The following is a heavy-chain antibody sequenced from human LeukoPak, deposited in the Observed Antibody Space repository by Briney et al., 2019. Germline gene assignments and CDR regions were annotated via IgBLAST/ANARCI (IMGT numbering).Heavy chain of an antibody. CDR3: ARDSRSSGYYSFHY. CDR2: IKQDGSEK. J-gene: IGHJ4*02. Sequence: GGSLRLSCAASGFTFSSYWMSWVRQAPGKGLKWLANIKQDGSEKYYVDSVKGRFTISRDNARNSLYLQMNSLRAEDTAVYYCARDSRSSGYYSFHYWGQGTLVTVSS. CDR1: GFTFSSYW. D-gene: IGHD3-22*01. V-gene: IGHV3-7*03.